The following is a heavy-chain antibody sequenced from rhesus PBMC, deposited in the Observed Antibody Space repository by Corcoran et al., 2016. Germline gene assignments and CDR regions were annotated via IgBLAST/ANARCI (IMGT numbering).Heavy chain of an antibody. J-gene: IGHJ2*01. V-gene: IGHV2S2*01. D-gene: IGHD2-39*01. CDR1: GFSLSTSVMR. CDR2: IDWYDDK. Sequence: QVTLKESGPALVTPTQTLTLTCSFSGFSLSTSVMRWIWISQSPGKALEWLARIDWYDDKYYSTSLKSRLTISKDTSKNQVVLTMTNMDPVDTATYYCARGTTPNWYFDLWGPGTPIAISS. CDR3: ARGTTPNWYFDL.